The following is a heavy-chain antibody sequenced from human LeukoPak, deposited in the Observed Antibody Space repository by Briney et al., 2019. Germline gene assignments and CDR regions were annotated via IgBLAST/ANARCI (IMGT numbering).Heavy chain of an antibody. CDR3: ARDHWGSSGWYPHYYYYYMDV. CDR1: GLTFSSYS. V-gene: IGHV3-21*01. J-gene: IGHJ6*03. D-gene: IGHD6-19*01. CDR2: ISSSSSYI. Sequence: GGSLRLSCAASGLTFSSYSMNWVRQAPGKGLEWVSSISSSSSYIYYADSVKGRFTISRDNAKNSLYLQMNSLRAEDTAVYYCARDHWGSSGWYPHYYYYYMDVWGKGTTVTISS.